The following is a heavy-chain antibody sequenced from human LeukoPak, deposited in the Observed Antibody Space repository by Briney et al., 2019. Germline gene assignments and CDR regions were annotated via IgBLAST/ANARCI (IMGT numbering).Heavy chain of an antibody. CDR1: GFPSIGYG. V-gene: IGHV3-74*01. CDR3: ARGPSGWGSLDY. J-gene: IGHJ4*02. D-gene: IGHD7-27*01. CDR2: INSDGSIR. Sequence: GGPLGLSCALSGFPSIGYGRNGAGQPPGKGRGGFSRINSDGSIRNYVDSVKGRFTISRDNGKNTLYLEMSSLRAEDTAVYYCARGPSGWGSLDYWGQGTLVTVSS.